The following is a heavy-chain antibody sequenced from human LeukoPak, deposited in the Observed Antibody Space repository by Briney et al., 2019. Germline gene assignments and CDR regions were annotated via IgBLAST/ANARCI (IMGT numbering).Heavy chain of an antibody. Sequence: ASVKVSCNASGYTFTGYYMHWVRQAPGQGLEWMGWINRNSGGTNYAQKFQRMVTMTRHTSISTAYMELKRLRSDDTAVYYCARDMDYYDSSGYAFDIWGQGTMVTVSS. CDR3: ARDMDYYDSSGYAFDI. D-gene: IGHD3-22*01. J-gene: IGHJ3*02. V-gene: IGHV1-2*02. CDR2: INRNSGGT. CDR1: GYTFTGYY.